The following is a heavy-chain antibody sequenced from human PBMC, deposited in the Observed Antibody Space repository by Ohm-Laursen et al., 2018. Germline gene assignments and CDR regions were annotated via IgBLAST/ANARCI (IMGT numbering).Heavy chain of an antibody. V-gene: IGHV4-34*01. J-gene: IGHJ4*02. Sequence: TLSLTCTVSGGSIINNYWNWIRQPPGKGLEWIGEINHSRSTKYNSSFKSRVTISVDTSKNQFSLKLSSVTAADTAVYYCARGFSGWWGRIDYWGQGILVTVSS. D-gene: IGHD6-19*01. CDR3: ARGFSGWWGRIDY. CDR2: INHSRST. CDR1: GGSIINNY.